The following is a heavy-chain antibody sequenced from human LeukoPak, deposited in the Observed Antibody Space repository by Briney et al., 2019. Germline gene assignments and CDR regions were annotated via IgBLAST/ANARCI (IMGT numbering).Heavy chain of an antibody. CDR3: ARHVIQLWSPGPYYGMDV. CDR1: GGSISSYY. CDR2: IYYSGST. V-gene: IGHV4-59*08. J-gene: IGHJ6*02. D-gene: IGHD5-18*01. Sequence: SETLSLTCTVSGGSISSYYWSWIRQPPGKGLEWIGYIYYSGSTNYNPSLKSRVTISVDTSKNQFSLKLSSVTAADTAVYYCARHVIQLWSPGPYYGMDVWGQGTTVTVSS.